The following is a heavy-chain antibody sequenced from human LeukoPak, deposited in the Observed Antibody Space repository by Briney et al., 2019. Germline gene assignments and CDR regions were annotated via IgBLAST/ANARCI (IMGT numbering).Heavy chain of an antibody. CDR2: INPNSGDT. V-gene: IGHV1-2*02. Sequence: ASMKVSCKASGYTFNAYYLHWVRQAPGQGLEWMGWINPNSGDTKYAQKFQGRVTMTEDTSISTAYMELSRLRFDDTAVYYCAILRLSTGLWWFFDLWGRGTLVTVSS. J-gene: IGHJ2*01. D-gene: IGHD2-8*02. CDR3: AILRLSTGLWWFFDL. CDR1: GYTFNAYY.